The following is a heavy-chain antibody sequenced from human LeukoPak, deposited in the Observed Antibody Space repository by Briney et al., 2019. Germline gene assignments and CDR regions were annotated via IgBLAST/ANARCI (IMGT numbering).Heavy chain of an antibody. D-gene: IGHD1-26*01. CDR3: ANGANWFDP. Sequence: SQTLSLTCTVSGASINSDNYWSWIRQPAGKGLEWIGRIYTTGSTNYNPSLNSRVSISVDTSKNQFSLKLSSVTAADTAVYYCANGANWFDPWGQGTLVTVSS. CDR2: IYTTGST. J-gene: IGHJ5*02. CDR1: GASINSDNY. V-gene: IGHV4-61*02.